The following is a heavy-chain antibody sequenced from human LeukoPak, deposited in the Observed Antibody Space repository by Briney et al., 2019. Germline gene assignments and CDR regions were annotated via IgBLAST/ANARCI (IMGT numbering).Heavy chain of an antibody. J-gene: IGHJ6*02. D-gene: IGHD3-3*01. CDR3: AKDLQNEHDSGNDFWSGYTLWYYYYGMDV. CDR2: ISGSGGST. V-gene: IGHV3-23*01. Sequence: GGSLRLSCAASGFTFSSYAMSWVRQAPGKGLEWVSAISGSGGSTYYADSVKGRFTISRDNSKNTLYLQMNSLRAEDTAVYYCAKDLQNEHDSGNDFWSGYTLWYYYYGMDVWGQGTTVTVSS. CDR1: GFTFSSYA.